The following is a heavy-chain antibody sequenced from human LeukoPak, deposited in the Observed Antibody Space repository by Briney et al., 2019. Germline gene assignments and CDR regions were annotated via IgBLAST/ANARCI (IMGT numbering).Heavy chain of an antibody. CDR2: ISSSSSYI. J-gene: IGHJ4*02. CDR1: GFTFSSYS. CDR3: ARDRGSLTLGGWYGDTFDY. D-gene: IGHD6-19*01. Sequence: GGSLRLSCAASGFTFSSYSMNWVRQAPGKGLEWVSSISSSSSYIYYADSVKGRFTISRDNAKNSLYLQMNSLRAEDTAVYYCARDRGSLTLGGWYGDTFDYWGQGTLVTVSS. V-gene: IGHV3-21*01.